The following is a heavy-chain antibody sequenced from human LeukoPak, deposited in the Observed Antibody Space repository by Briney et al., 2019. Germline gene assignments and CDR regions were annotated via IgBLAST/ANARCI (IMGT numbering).Heavy chain of an antibody. CDR2: IYSGGST. Sequence: GGSLRLSCAASGFTVSSNYMSWVRQAPGKGLEWVSVIYSGGSTYYADSVKGRFTISRDNSKNTLYLQMNSLRAEDTAVYYRARWYGSYGGDPFDYWGQGTLVTVSS. V-gene: IGHV3-66*01. D-gene: IGHD4-23*01. CDR1: GFTVSSNY. CDR3: ARWYGSYGGDPFDY. J-gene: IGHJ4*02.